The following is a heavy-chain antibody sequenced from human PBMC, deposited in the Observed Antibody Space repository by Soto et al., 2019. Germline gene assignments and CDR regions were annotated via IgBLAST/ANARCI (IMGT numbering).Heavy chain of an antibody. CDR1: GYTFTGYY. J-gene: IGHJ6*02. V-gene: IGHV1-2*02. Sequence: ASVKVSCKASGYTFTGYYVHWVREAPGQGLEWMGWINPETGGTSCAQKFQGRVTLSRDTSINTAYLELSRLRFDDAAVYFCAIERHRVLSDGMAVSGQGNTVTV. CDR2: INPETGGT. CDR3: AIERHRVLSDGMAV.